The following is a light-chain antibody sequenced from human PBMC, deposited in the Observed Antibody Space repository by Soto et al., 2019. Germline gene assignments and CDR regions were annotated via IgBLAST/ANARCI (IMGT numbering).Light chain of an antibody. V-gene: IGKV3-11*01. Sequence: EIVLTQVSATPSLSPGARATLSWRASQSIGLAIAWYQHQPGQAPRLLLFDASHRATGIPPRFSGSGCATAFTPSTSSLQPADFAVYYCQQHTDRPPWTFGQGTKVDI. CDR3: QQHTDRPPWT. CDR2: DAS. J-gene: IGKJ1*01. CDR1: QSIGLA.